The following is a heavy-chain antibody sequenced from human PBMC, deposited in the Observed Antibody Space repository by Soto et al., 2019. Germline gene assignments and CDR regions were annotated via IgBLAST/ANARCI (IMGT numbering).Heavy chain of an antibody. CDR1: GGSISSYY. CDR2: IYYSGST. J-gene: IGHJ3*02. V-gene: IGHV4-59*01. D-gene: IGHD3-10*01. Sequence: ASETLSLTCTVSGGSISSYYWSWIRQPPGKGLEWIGYIYYSGSTNYNPSLKSRVTISVDTSKNQFSLKLSSVTAADTAVYYCARVWGGASDIWGQGTMVTVSS. CDR3: ARVWGGASDI.